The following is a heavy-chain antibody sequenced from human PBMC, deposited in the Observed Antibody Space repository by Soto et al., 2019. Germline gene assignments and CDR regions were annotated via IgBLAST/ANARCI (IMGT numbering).Heavy chain of an antibody. D-gene: IGHD6-13*01. Sequence: PGGSLRLSCAASGFTFSSHWMHWVRQAPGKGPVWVSRINGDGSSIRYAESVKGRFTISRDNAKNTLYLQMSSLRAEDTAVYYCAREIIAVSGTIRWFDPWGQGTLVTVSS. CDR1: GFTFSSHW. CDR2: INGDGSSI. CDR3: AREIIAVSGTIRWFDP. J-gene: IGHJ5*02. V-gene: IGHV3-74*01.